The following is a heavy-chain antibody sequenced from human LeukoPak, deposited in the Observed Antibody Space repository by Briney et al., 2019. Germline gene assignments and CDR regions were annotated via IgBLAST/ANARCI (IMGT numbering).Heavy chain of an antibody. CDR3: ARNYYGSSGYSNNDY. D-gene: IGHD3-22*01. CDR2: INPNSGGT. J-gene: IGHJ4*02. V-gene: IGHV1-2*06. CDR1: GYTFTAYY. Sequence: ASVKASCKASGYTFTAYYMHWVRQAPGHGLEWMGRINPNSGGTNYAQKFQGRVTMTRDTSISTAYMELSRLRSDDTAVYYCARNYYGSSGYSNNDYWGQGALVTVSS.